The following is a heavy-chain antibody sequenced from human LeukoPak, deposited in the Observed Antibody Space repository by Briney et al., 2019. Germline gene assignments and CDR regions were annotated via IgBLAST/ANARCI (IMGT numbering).Heavy chain of an antibody. J-gene: IGHJ4*02. CDR3: AKDRFYGSGSYYHPTIDY. Sequence: GGSLRLSCAASGFTFSNFAMHWVRQAPGKGLEWVAVISYDGSNKYYADSVKGRFTISRDNSKSTLYLQMNSLRTEDTAVYYCAKDRFYGSGSYYHPTIDYWGQGTLVTVSS. D-gene: IGHD3-10*01. V-gene: IGHV3-30*04. CDR2: ISYDGSNK. CDR1: GFTFSNFA.